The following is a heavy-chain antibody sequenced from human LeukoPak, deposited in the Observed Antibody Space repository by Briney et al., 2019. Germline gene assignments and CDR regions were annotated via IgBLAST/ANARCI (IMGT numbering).Heavy chain of an antibody. CDR1: GFALDEHG. CDR2: INWSGGST. Sequence: PVGSLRLSCTASGFALDEHGMSWVRQVPGKGLEWVSGINWSGGSTGYADPLRGRFTISRDNAKNSLYLQMDSLRAEDTALYYCARAPSTGPFYFDYWGQGTLVTVSS. D-gene: IGHD2-2*01. J-gene: IGHJ4*02. V-gene: IGHV3-20*04. CDR3: ARAPSTGPFYFDY.